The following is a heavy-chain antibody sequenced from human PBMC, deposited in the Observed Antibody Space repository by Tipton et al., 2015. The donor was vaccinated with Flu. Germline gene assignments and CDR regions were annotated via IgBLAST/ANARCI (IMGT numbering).Heavy chain of an antibody. CDR3: ARDWRRYCTNGVCYTGGHYFYCFGMDV. D-gene: IGHD2-8*01. CDR1: GGSISSYY. Sequence: TLSLTCTVSGGSISSYYWSWIRQPPGKGLEWIGYIYYSGSTNYNPSLKSRVTISVDTSKNQFSLKLSSVTAADTAVYYCARDWRRYCTNGVCYTGGHYFYCFGMDVWGQGTTVTVSS. CDR2: IYYSGST. J-gene: IGHJ6*02. V-gene: IGHV4-59*01.